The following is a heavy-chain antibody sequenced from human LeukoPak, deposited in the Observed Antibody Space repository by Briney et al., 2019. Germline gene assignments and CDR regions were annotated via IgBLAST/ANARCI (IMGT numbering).Heavy chain of an antibody. CDR1: GFTFSGSA. CDR3: TGNYYGSGSYADFDY. CDR2: IRSTANGYAT. V-gene: IGHV3-73*01. D-gene: IGHD3-10*01. Sequence: GGSLRLSCAASGFTFSGSALHWVRQASGKGLEWVGRIRSTANGYATAYAASVKGRFTISRDGSKNTAYLQMDSLKTEDTAVYYCTGNYYGSGSYADFDYWGQGTLVTVSS. J-gene: IGHJ4*02.